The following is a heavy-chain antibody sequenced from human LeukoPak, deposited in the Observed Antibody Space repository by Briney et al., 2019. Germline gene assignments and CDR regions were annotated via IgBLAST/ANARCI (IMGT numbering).Heavy chain of an antibody. CDR3: VKEPSYCSGGSCHFDY. CDR1: GFTFSTYA. V-gene: IGHV3-64D*06. D-gene: IGHD2-15*01. CDR2: ISSNGGST. Sequence: GGSLRLSCSASGFTFSTYAMHWVRQAPGKGLEYVSAISSNGGSTYYADSVKGRFAISRDNSKNTLCLQMSSLRAEDTAVYYCVKEPSYCSGGSCHFDYWGQGTLVTVSS. J-gene: IGHJ4*02.